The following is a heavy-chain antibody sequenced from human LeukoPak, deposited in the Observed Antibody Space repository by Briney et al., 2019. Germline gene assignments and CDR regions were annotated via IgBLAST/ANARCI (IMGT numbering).Heavy chain of an antibody. J-gene: IGHJ5*01. CDR3: AREILVPGVNLVNWFDS. CDR1: GGSIIDYY. D-gene: IGHD3-10*01. V-gene: IGHV4-4*07. CDR2: ISGGGAT. Sequence: SETLSLTCTVSGGSIIDYYWNWIRQSAGKGLEYIGRISGGGATSYNPSLQSRFTMSVDTSKNQFSLHLTSVTAADTAIYYCAREILVPGVNLVNWFDSWGQGFLVTVSS.